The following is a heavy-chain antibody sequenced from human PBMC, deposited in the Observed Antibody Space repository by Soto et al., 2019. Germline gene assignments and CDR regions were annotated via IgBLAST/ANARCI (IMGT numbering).Heavy chain of an antibody. CDR3: SHGYDYYFYS. CDR1: DGNLRNIF. D-gene: IGHD5-18*01. V-gene: IGHV3-15*07. J-gene: IGHJ4*02. Sequence: HRYAVADGNLRNIFVNWLRKAPGKGPEWVGRIVSDRDGGTPDYAAPVKGRFTISRDDSQNTVYLQMNNLKTEDTAVYFCSHGYDYYFYSWGPGTLVTVSS. CDR2: IVSDRDGGTP.